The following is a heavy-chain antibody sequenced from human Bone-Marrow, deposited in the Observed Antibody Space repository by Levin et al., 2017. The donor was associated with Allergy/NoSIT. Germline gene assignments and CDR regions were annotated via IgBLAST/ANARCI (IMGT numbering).Heavy chain of an antibody. CDR3: ATVASDDYYSDY. V-gene: IGHV3-15*01. Sequence: GESLKISCAASGFTFNNAWMSWVRQAPGRGLEWVGRIKSKTDGGTTEYAAPVKGRFTISRDDSKTTLYLQMNSLETEDTAVYYCATVASDDYYSDYWGQGTLVTVSS. CDR2: IKSKTDGGTT. CDR1: GFTFNNAW. J-gene: IGHJ4*02. D-gene: IGHD3-22*01.